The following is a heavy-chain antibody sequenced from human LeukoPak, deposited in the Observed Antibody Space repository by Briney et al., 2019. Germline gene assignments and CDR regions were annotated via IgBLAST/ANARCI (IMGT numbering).Heavy chain of an antibody. CDR3: AKRGLGDREAFDI. D-gene: IGHD2-21*02. CDR1: GFTFNTYA. CDR2: NSGSGGST. J-gene: IGHJ3*02. Sequence: PGGSLRLSCAASGFTFNTYAMSWVRQAPGKGLEWVSSNSGSGGSTYYAHSVEGRFTIPRDNSKNTLYLQMNSLRAEDTAVYYCAKRGLGDREAFDIWGQGTMVTVSS. V-gene: IGHV3-23*01.